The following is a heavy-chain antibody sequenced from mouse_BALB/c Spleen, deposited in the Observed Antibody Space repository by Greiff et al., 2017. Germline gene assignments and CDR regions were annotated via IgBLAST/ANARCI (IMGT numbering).Heavy chain of an antibody. J-gene: IGHJ3*01. CDR1: GFNIKDTY. CDR3: ASTYYRYDGLAY. Sequence: EVQLQQSGAELVKPGASVKLSCTASGFNIKDTYMHWVKQRPEQGLEWIGRIDPANGNTKYDPKFQGKATITADTSSNTAYLQLSSLTSEDTAVYYCASTYYRYDGLAYWGQGTLVTVSA. D-gene: IGHD2-14*01. CDR2: IDPANGNT. V-gene: IGHV14-3*02.